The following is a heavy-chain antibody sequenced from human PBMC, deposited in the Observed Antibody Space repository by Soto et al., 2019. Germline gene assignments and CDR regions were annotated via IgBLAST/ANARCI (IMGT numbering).Heavy chain of an antibody. CDR1: GFTFSRYA. J-gene: IGHJ4*02. CDR2: ISGSGGDT. Sequence: PGGSLRLSCVASGFTFSRYAMNWVRQAPGKGLEWVSGISGSGGDTYYADSVKGRFTISRDNSKNTLYLQMNSLRAEDTAVYYCAKVDCSTPTCQGNFDSWGQGTLVTVSS. CDR3: AKVDCSTPTCQGNFDS. V-gene: IGHV3-23*01. D-gene: IGHD2-2*01.